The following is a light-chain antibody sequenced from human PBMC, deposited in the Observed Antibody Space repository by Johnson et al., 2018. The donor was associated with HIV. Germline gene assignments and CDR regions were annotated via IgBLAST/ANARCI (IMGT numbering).Light chain of an antibody. J-gene: IGLJ1*01. V-gene: IGLV1-51*01. CDR2: DNN. CDR1: SSNIGNNY. CDR3: GTWNSSLSVRV. Sequence: QSVLTQPPSVSAAPGQKVTISCSGSSSNIGNNYVSWYQQLPGTAPKLLIYDNNKRPSGIPDRFSGSKSGTSATLGITGLQTGDEADYYGGTWNSSLSVRVFGTGTKVTVL.